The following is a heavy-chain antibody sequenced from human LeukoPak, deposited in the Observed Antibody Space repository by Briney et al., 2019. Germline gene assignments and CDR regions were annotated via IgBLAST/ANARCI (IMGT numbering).Heavy chain of an antibody. V-gene: IGHV4-39*01. J-gene: IGHJ4*02. D-gene: IGHD3-10*01. CDR1: GGSISSNNYY. CDR3: ARYVVSGAGKYYFDY. CDR2: INYGGTT. Sequence: SETLSLTCTVSGGSISSNNYYWGWIRQPPGREMEWLASINYGGTTYYNTSLKSRVTISVDTSKNQFSLRLSSVTTADTALYLCARYVVSGAGKYYFDYWGQGSLVTVSS.